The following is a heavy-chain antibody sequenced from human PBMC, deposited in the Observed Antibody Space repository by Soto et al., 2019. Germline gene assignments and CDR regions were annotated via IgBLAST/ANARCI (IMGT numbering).Heavy chain of an antibody. V-gene: IGHV4-59*08. J-gene: IGHJ4*02. CDR1: GGSISSYY. Sequence: SETLSLTCTVSGGSISSYYWSWIRQPPGKGLEWIGYLYYTGSTHYNPSLKSRVTMSVDTSKNQFSLKLNSVTAADTAVYYCARGFAIGWYTYFFDLWGQGPLVTVSS. CDR2: LYYTGST. D-gene: IGHD6-19*01. CDR3: ARGFAIGWYTYFFDL.